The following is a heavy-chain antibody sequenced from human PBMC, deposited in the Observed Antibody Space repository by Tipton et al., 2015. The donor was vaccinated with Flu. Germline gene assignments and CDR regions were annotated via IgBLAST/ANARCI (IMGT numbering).Heavy chain of an antibody. D-gene: IGHD3-10*01. J-gene: IGHJ4*02. CDR1: GDSISSGSYY. V-gene: IGHV4-61*02. Sequence: TLSLTCTVSGDSISSGSYYWSWIRQPAGKGLEWIGRIYTHVNTNYNPSLKSRVTIAVDTAKNHFSLKLGSVTVADTAVYFCARAPIGTYGSGSYYNIWGQGTLVTGS. CDR3: ARAPIGTYGSGSYYNI. CDR2: IYTHVNT.